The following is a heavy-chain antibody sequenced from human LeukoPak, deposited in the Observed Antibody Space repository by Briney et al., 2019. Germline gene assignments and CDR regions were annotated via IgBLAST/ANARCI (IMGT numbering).Heavy chain of an antibody. D-gene: IGHD2-2*01. Sequence: NPGGSLRLSCAASGFTFSSYSMNWVRQAPGKGLEWVSSISSSSSYIYYADSVKGRFTISRDNAKNSLYLQMNSLRAEDTAVYYCARRAELFVVVPAADFDYWGQGTLVTVSS. CDR1: GFTFSSYS. V-gene: IGHV3-21*04. CDR3: ARRAELFVVVPAADFDY. CDR2: ISSSSSYI. J-gene: IGHJ4*02.